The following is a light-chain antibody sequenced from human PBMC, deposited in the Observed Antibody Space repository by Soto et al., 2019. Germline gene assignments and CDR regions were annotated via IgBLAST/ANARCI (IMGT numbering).Light chain of an antibody. V-gene: IGLV1-40*01. CDR2: GNS. Sequence: QSVLTQPPSVSGAPGQRVTISCTGSSSNIGAGYDVHWYQQLPGTAPKLLIYGNSNRPSGVPDRFSGSKSGTSASLAITGLQAEDEADYYCQSYDSSLSGRYVFGTGTKDTVL. CDR1: SSNIGAGYD. J-gene: IGLJ1*01. CDR3: QSYDSSLSGRYV.